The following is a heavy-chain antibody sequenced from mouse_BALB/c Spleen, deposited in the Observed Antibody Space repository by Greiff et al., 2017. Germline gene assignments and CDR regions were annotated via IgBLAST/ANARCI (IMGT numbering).Heavy chain of an antibody. CDR3: ARGIYYDYDGRFAY. Sequence: EVMLVESGGGLVQPGGSRKLSCAASGFTFSSFGMHWVRQAPEKGLEWVAYISSGSSTIYYADTVKGRFTISRDNPKNTLFLQMTSLRSEDTAMYYCARGIYYDYDGRFAYWGQGTLVTVSA. V-gene: IGHV5-17*02. CDR2: ISSGSSTI. J-gene: IGHJ3*01. D-gene: IGHD2-4*01. CDR1: GFTFSSFG.